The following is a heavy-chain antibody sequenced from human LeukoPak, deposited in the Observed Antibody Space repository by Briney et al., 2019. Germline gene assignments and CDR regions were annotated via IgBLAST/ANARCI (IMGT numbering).Heavy chain of an antibody. J-gene: IGHJ6*03. CDR2: ISYDGSNK. V-gene: IGHV3-30*04. Sequence: GGSLRLSCAASGFTFSSYAMHWVRQAPGKGLEWVAVISYDGSNKYYADSVKGRFTISRDNSKNTLYLQMNSLRAEDTALYYCARVSTVTIYGYYYYYMDVWGKGTTVTVSS. CDR3: ARVSTVTIYGYYYYYMDV. CDR1: GFTFSSYA. D-gene: IGHD4-17*01.